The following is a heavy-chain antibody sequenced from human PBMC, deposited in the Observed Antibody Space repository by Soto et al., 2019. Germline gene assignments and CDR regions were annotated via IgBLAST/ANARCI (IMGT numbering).Heavy chain of an antibody. V-gene: IGHV3-33*01. CDR1: GFTFSSYG. D-gene: IGHD3-3*01. CDR2: IWYDGSNK. Sequence: TGGSLRLSCAASGFTFSSYGMHWVRQAPGKGLEWVAVIWYDGSNKYYADSVKGRFTISRDNSKNTLYLQMNSLRAEDTAVYYCARAANPYYDFWSGYLDTNYGMDVWGQGTTVTVSS. J-gene: IGHJ6*02. CDR3: ARAANPYYDFWSGYLDTNYGMDV.